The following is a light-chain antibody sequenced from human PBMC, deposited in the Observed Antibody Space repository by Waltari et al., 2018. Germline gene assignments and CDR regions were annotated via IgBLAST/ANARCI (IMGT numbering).Light chain of an antibody. J-gene: IGLJ3*02. CDR1: SSDVGLYNY. CDR2: EVS. Sequence: QSALTQPASVSGSPGQSITISCTGTSSDVGLYNYVSWYQPHPGKAPKLIIYEVSKRPSGVYNRFYGSKAGNTASLPVSGLQAEDEADYYCTSFTRTSIWVFGGGTKLTVL. CDR3: TSFTRTSIWV. V-gene: IGLV2-14*01.